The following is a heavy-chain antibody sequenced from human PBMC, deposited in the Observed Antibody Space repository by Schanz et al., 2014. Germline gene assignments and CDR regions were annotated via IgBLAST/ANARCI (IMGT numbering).Heavy chain of an antibody. CDR3: ARGTMPGTFDI. Sequence: QVQLVQSGAEVKKPGSSMKVSCKASGGTFSTYPINWLRQAPGQGLEWMGRIIPILGIANYAQQFQGRVTFTADKSTSTAYMELSSLRYEDTALYYCARGTMPGTFDIWGQGTMVTVSS. D-gene: IGHD2-2*01. V-gene: IGHV1-69*04. J-gene: IGHJ3*02. CDR1: GGTFSTYP. CDR2: IIPILGIA.